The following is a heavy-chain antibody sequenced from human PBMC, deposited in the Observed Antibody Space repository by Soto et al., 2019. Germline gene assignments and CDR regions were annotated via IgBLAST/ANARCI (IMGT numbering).Heavy chain of an antibody. CDR2: ISGSGAGT. Sequence: EVQLLESGGGLVQPGGSLRLSCAASGFTFSSYALSWVRLAPGKGLEWVSAISGSGAGTYYADSVKGRFTISRDNYKNTLSLQMNSLRAEDTAVYYCANSIAAAGIAMDYWGQGTLVTVSS. J-gene: IGHJ4*02. V-gene: IGHV3-23*01. CDR1: GFTFSSYA. D-gene: IGHD6-13*01. CDR3: ANSIAAAGIAMDY.